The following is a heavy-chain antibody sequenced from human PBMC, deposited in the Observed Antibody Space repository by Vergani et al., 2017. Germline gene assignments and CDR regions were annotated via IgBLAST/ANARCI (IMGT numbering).Heavy chain of an antibody. CDR1: GFSFRNAW. Sequence: EVQLVESGGGIVKSGGSLRLSCVASGFSFRNAWMNWVRRTPGKGLEWVGRIKSTFDRGTTDYAAAVKGRFTISRDDSKNTLFLQMNGLKTEDIGVYYCTTDPRYCGDGSCYWLRDHHYYGMDVWGQETTVTVSS. D-gene: IGHD2-21*01. V-gene: IGHV3-15*07. CDR3: TTDPRYCGDGSCYWLRDHHYYGMDV. J-gene: IGHJ6*02. CDR2: IKSTFDRGTT.